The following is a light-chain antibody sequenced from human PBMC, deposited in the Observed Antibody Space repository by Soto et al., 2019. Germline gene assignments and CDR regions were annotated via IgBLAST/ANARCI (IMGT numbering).Light chain of an antibody. J-gene: IGKJ1*01. CDR1: QSVSNNY. CDR2: GAS. Sequence: EIVLIQSPVTLSLSPVERATLSRRASQSVSNNYLAWYQQKPGQAPRLLIYGASNRATGIPDRFSGSGSGTDFTLTISRLEPEDFAVYYCQQYGSSGTFGQGTKVDIK. V-gene: IGKV3-20*01. CDR3: QQYGSSGT.